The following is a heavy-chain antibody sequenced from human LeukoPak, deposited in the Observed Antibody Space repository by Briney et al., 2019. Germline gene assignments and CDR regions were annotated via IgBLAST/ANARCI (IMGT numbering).Heavy chain of an antibody. CDR2: IWYDGSNK. CDR1: GFTFSSYA. J-gene: IGHJ6*02. CDR3: ARAGGYCSSTSCYWDYYYGMDV. D-gene: IGHD2-2*01. V-gene: IGHV3-33*08. Sequence: GGSLRLSCAASGFTFSSYAMSWVRQAPGKGLEWVAVIWYDGSNKYYADSVKGRFTISRDNSKNTLYLQMNSLRAEDTAVYYCARAGGYCSSTSCYWDYYYGMDVWGQGTTVTVSS.